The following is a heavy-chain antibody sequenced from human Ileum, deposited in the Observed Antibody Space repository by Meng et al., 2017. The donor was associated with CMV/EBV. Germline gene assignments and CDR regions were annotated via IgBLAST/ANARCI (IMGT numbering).Heavy chain of an antibody. J-gene: IGHJ4*02. CDR3: AHFVGGYYPSRPDY. D-gene: IGHD1-26*01. CDR2: IYRGDDK. V-gene: IGHV2-5*02. CDR1: GFSPSTGGEG. Sequence: ITLKSPRPTLLKPTQTLTLTCSFSGFSPSTGGEGVGWIRQSPGKALEWLALIYRGDDKRYSPSLNSRLTIAKDTSKIEVVMTLTNMGPIDTGTYYCAHFVGGYYPSRPDYWGQGTLVTVSS.